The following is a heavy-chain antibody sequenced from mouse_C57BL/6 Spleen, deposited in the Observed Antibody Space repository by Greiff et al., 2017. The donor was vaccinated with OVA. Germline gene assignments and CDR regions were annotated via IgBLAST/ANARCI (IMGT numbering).Heavy chain of an antibody. J-gene: IGHJ4*01. CDR1: GFTFTDYY. V-gene: IGHV7-3*01. D-gene: IGHD1-1*01. Sequence: EVKLMESGGGLVQPGGSLSLSCAASGFTFTDYYMSWVRQPPGKALEWLGFIRNKANGYTTEYSASVKGRFTISRDNSQSILYLQMNALRAEDSATYYCARYYYGSRRYYAMDYWGQGTSVTVSS. CDR3: ARYYYGSRRYYAMDY. CDR2: IRNKANGYTT.